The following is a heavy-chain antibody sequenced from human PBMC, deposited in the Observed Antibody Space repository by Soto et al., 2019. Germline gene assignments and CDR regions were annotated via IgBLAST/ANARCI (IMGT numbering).Heavy chain of an antibody. V-gene: IGHV4-59*01. CDR1: GGSISSYD. D-gene: IGHD6-19*01. J-gene: IGHJ3*02. CDR3: ARTQDSSGWYAEAFDI. Sequence: SETLSLTCTVSGGSISSYDWSWIRQPPGKGLEWIGYIYYSGSTNYNPSLKSRVTISVDTSKNQFSLKLSSVTAADTAVYYCARTQDSSGWYAEAFDIRGQGTMVTV. CDR2: IYYSGST.